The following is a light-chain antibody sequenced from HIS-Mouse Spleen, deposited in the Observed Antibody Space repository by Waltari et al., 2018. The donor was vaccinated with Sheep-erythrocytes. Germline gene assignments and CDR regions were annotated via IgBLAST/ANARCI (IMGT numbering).Light chain of an antibody. J-gene: IGLJ3*02. CDR1: SSHVGGYNY. V-gene: IGLV2-8*01. Sequence: QSALTQPRSVSGSPGQSVTISCTGTSSHVGGYNYVSWYQQHPGKAPKLMIYEVSKRPSGVPDRFSGSKSGNTASLTVSGLQAEDEADYYCSSYAGSNNWVFGGGTKLTVL. CDR2: EVS. CDR3: SSYAGSNNWV.